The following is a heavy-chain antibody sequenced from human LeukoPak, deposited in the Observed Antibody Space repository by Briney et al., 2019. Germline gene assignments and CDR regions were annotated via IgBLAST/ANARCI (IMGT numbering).Heavy chain of an antibody. CDR2: ISSCGGTI. CDR3: ASGAQSDY. J-gene: IGHJ4*02. V-gene: IGHV3-48*03. Sequence: GGSLRLSCAASGFTFISYEMNWVRQAPGKGLEWVSYISSCGGTIYYADSVKGRFTISRDNAKNSLYLQMNSLRAEDTAVYYCASGAQSDYWGQGTLVTVSS. D-gene: IGHD1-26*01. CDR1: GFTFISYE.